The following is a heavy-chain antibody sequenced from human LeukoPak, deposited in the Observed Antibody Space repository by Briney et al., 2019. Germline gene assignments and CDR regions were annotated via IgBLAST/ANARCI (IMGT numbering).Heavy chain of an antibody. V-gene: IGHV1-69*06. CDR2: IIPIFGTA. D-gene: IGHD3-3*01. Sequence: SVSVSCKASGGTFSSYAISWVRQAPGQGLEWMGRIIPIFGTANYAQKFQGRVTITADKSTSTAYMELSSLRSEDTAVYYCARGPYDFWSGYYVNSFDPWGQGTLVTVSS. CDR1: GGTFSSYA. CDR3: ARGPYDFWSGYYVNSFDP. J-gene: IGHJ5*02.